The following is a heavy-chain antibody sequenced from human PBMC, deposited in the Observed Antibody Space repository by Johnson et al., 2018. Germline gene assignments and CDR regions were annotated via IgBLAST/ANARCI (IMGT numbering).Heavy chain of an antibody. CDR1: GFTFSSYS. D-gene: IGHD3-9*01. J-gene: IGHJ6*03. V-gene: IGHV3-48*01. CDR2: ISSSRSTR. Sequence: VQLVQSGGGLVQPGGSLRLSCAASGFTFSSYSMNWVRQAPGKGLEWVSYISSSRSTRYYADFVRGRFTISRDNSKNTLSLQMNSRRAEDTAVYYCAKDLRDYYYYMDVWGKGTTVTVSS. CDR3: AKDLRDYYYYMDV.